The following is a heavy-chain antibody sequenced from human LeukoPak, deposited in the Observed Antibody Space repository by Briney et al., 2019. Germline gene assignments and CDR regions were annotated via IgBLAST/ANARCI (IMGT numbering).Heavy chain of an antibody. CDR3: ARGVSAVVWAFDY. CDR1: GFTFSSYS. Sequence: PGGSLSLSCAASGFTFSSYSMMWVGQAPGKGLEGVSSSSSSSSYLYYADSVKGRFTISSEHAKNSLYLQMNSLRAQDPAVVYRARGVSAVVWAFDYWGQGTLVTVSS. CDR2: SSSSSSYL. J-gene: IGHJ4*02. D-gene: IGHD3-16*01. V-gene: IGHV3-21*01.